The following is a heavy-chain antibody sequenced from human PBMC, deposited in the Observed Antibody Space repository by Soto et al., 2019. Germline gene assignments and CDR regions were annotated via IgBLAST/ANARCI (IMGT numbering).Heavy chain of an antibody. V-gene: IGHV3-53*01. CDR2: IYSGGST. CDR1: GFTVSSNY. J-gene: IGHJ6*02. D-gene: IGHD6-19*01. CDR3: ARVGSSGFYYYYGMDV. Sequence: GGSLRLSCAASGFTVSSNYTSWVRQAPGNGLEWVSVIYSGGSTYYADSVKGRFTISRDNSKNTLYLQMNSLRAEDTAVYYCARVGSSGFYYYYGMDVWGQGTTVTVSS.